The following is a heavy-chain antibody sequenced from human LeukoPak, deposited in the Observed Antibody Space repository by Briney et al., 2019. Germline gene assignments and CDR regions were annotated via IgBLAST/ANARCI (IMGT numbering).Heavy chain of an antibody. V-gene: IGHV4-59*12. D-gene: IGHD3-16*02. J-gene: IGHJ4*02. Sequence: PSETLSLTCTVSGGSISSYYWSWIRQPPGKGLEWIGYIYYSGSTNYNPSLKSRVTISVDTSKNQFSLKLSSVTAADTAVYYCARDRYDYVWGSYRRTLDYWGQGTLVTVSS. CDR2: IYYSGST. CDR3: ARDRYDYVWGSYRRTLDY. CDR1: GGSISSYY.